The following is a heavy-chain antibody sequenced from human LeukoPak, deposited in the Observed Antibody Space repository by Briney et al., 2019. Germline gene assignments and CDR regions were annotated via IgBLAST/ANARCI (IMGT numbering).Heavy chain of an antibody. CDR2: IIPILGTA. V-gene: IGHV1-69*10. D-gene: IGHD5-12*01. J-gene: IGHJ6*03. CDR3: GRGARPPHYYYYMDV. Sequence: SVKVSCKASGGTFNSYGIIWVRQAPEQGLELMGGIIPILGTANYAQKFQGRVTITADKSTSTAYMELSSLRSEDTAVYYCGRGARPPHYYYYMDVWGKGTTVTVSS. CDR1: GGTFNSYG.